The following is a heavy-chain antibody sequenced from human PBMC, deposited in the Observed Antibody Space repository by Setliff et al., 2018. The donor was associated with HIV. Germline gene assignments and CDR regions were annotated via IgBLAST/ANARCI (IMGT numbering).Heavy chain of an antibody. Sequence: LSLTCTVSGDPIFIGGYYWSWIRQHPGGGLEWIGYIYHTGKTYYNPSLQSRIIMSLDMSQNQFSLKLSSVTAADTAVYFCARDPYCSGDGCFRYYQHWGRGTLVTVSS. J-gene: IGHJ1*01. CDR1: GDPIFIGGYY. CDR3: ARDPYCSGDGCFRYYQH. V-gene: IGHV4-31*02. CDR2: IYHTGKT. D-gene: IGHD2-15*01.